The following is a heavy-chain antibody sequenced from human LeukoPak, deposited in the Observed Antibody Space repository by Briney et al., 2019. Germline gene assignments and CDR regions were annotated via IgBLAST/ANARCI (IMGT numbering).Heavy chain of an antibody. Sequence: PGGSLRLSCAASGFTFSSYWMSWVRQAPGKGLEWVANIKQDGSEKYYVDSVKGRFTISRDNAKNSLYLQRNSLRAEDTAVYYCAREGSSSPGPVGYWGQGTLVTVSS. CDR1: GFTFSSYW. D-gene: IGHD3-10*01. CDR3: AREGSSSPGPVGY. V-gene: IGHV3-7*01. J-gene: IGHJ4*02. CDR2: IKQDGSEK.